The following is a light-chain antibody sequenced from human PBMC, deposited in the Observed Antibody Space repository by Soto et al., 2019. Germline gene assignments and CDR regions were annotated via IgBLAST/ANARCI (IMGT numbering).Light chain of an antibody. V-gene: IGLV2-8*01. Sequence: QSVLTQPPSASGSPGQSVTISCTGTSRDVGGYNYVSWYQQHSGKAPNLMIYEVSKRPSGVPDRFSGSKSGNTASLTVSGLQAEDEADYYCSSYAGSNNFVVFGGGTKVTVL. CDR2: EVS. J-gene: IGLJ2*01. CDR3: SSYAGSNNFVV. CDR1: SRDVGGYNY.